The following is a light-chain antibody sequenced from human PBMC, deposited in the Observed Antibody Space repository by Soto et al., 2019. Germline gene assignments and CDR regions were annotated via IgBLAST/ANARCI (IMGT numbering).Light chain of an antibody. J-gene: IGKJ1*01. CDR3: QQYNSYSPET. CDR2: DAS. Sequence: DIQMPQSPSTLSASVGDRVTITCRASQSISSWLAWYQQKPGKAPKLLIYDASSLESGVPSRFSGSGSGTEFTLTSSSLQPDYFATYYCQQYNSYSPETFGQGTKVEIK. V-gene: IGKV1-5*01. CDR1: QSISSW.